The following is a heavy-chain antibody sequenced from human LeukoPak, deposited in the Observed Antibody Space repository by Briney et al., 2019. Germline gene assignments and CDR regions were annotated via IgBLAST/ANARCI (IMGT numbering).Heavy chain of an antibody. D-gene: IGHD2-2*01. Sequence: GGSLRLSCAASGFTFSSYWMNWVRQAPGKGLEWVANIKKDGIEKYYVESVKGRFTISRDNAKNSLYLQMNSLRAEDTAVYYCARGRYSSRSGGYYFDIWGQGTLVTVSS. V-gene: IGHV3-7*01. CDR1: GFTFSSYW. CDR3: ARGRYSSRSGGYYFDI. J-gene: IGHJ4*02. CDR2: IKKDGIEK.